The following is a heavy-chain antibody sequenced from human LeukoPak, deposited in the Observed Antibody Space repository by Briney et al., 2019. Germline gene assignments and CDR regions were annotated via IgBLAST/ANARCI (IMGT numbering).Heavy chain of an antibody. CDR1: GGSISSYY. V-gene: IGHV4-59*08. Sequence: PSETLSLTCTVSGGSISSYYWSWIRQPPGKGLEWIGYIYYSGSTNYNPSLKSRVTISVDTSKNQFSLKLSSVTAADMAVYYCARRGLAYYGSFDYWGQGTLVTVSS. CDR3: ARRGLAYYGSFDY. J-gene: IGHJ4*02. D-gene: IGHD1-26*01. CDR2: IYYSGST.